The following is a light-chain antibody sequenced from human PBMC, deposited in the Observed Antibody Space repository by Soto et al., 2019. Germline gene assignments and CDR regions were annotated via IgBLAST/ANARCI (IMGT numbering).Light chain of an antibody. CDR3: SSYGDSNSYV. J-gene: IGLJ1*01. CDR2: EVT. Sequence: QSALTQPPSASGSPAQSVTISCTGTSSDVGGYNYVYWYQQHPGKAPKLMIYEVTKRPSGVPDRFSGSKSGNTASLTVSGLQAEDEADYYCSSYGDSNSYVFGTGTKLTVL. V-gene: IGLV2-8*01. CDR1: SSDVGGYNY.